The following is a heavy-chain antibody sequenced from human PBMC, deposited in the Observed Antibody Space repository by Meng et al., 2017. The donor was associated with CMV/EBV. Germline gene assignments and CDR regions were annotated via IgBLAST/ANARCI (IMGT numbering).Heavy chain of an antibody. V-gene: IGHV4-34*01. J-gene: IGHJ4*02. Sequence: SETLSLTCAVYGGSFSGYYWIWIRQPPGKGLEWIGEINHSGSTNYNPSLKSRVTISVDTSKNQFSLKLSSVTAADTAVYYCARAKTMDYWGQGTLVTVSS. CDR2: INHSGST. CDR1: GGSFSGYY. D-gene: IGHD1-14*01. CDR3: ARAKTMDY.